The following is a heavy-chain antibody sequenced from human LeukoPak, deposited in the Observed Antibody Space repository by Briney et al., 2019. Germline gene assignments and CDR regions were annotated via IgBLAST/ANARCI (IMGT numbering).Heavy chain of an antibody. D-gene: IGHD3-3*01. CDR3: ARERYYFDY. J-gene: IGHJ4*02. Sequence: GGSLRLSCAASGFTFSSYAMRWVRQAPGKGLEWVAVISYDGSNKYYADSVKGRFTISRDNSKNTLYLQMNSLRAEDTAVYYCARERYYFDYWGQGTLVTVSS. CDR1: GFTFSSYA. V-gene: IGHV3-30-3*01. CDR2: ISYDGSNK.